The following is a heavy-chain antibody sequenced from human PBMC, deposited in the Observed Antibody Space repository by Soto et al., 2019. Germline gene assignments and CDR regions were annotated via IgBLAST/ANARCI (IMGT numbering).Heavy chain of an antibody. CDR2: ITYDGSNT. V-gene: IGHV3-30*03. CDR1: GFTFSSYG. D-gene: IGHD2-15*01. Sequence: GGSLRLSCAASGFTFSSYGMHWVRQAPGKGLEWVSGITYDGSNTSYADSVKGRFTISRDNAKNTLYLQMNSLRAEDTAVYYCARGPHKGYCSGGSCYSVQHYYYMDVWGKGTTVTVSS. J-gene: IGHJ6*03. CDR3: ARGPHKGYCSGGSCYSVQHYYYMDV.